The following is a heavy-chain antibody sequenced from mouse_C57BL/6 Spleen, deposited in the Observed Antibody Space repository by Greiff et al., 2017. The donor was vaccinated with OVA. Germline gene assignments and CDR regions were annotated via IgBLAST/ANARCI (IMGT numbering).Heavy chain of an antibody. Sequence: EVMLVESEGGLVQPGSSMKLSCTASGFTFSDYYMAWVRQVPEKGLEWVANINYDGSSTYYLDSLKSRFIISRDNAKNILYLQMSSLKSEDTATYYCARDGGSSYLGYAMDYWGQGTSVTVSS. CDR3: ARDGGSSYLGYAMDY. J-gene: IGHJ4*01. CDR2: INYDGSST. V-gene: IGHV5-16*01. D-gene: IGHD1-1*01. CDR1: GFTFSDYY.